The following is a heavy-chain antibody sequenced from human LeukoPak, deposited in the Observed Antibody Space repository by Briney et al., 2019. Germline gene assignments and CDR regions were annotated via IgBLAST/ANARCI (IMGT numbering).Heavy chain of an antibody. CDR1: GGSISIYY. CDR3: ARDSDYYDSSGYFDY. D-gene: IGHD3-22*01. J-gene: IGHJ4*02. CDR2: IYYSGST. Sequence: SETLSLTCTVSGGSISIYYWSWIRQPPGKGLEWIGYIYYSGSTNYNPSLKSRVTISVDTSKNQFSLKLSSVTAADTAVYYCARDSDYYDSSGYFDYWGQGTLVTVSS. V-gene: IGHV4-59*01.